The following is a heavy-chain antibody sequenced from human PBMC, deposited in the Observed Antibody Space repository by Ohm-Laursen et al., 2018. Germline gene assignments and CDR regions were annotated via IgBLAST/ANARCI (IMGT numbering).Heavy chain of an antibody. CDR1: GGSFSGYY. V-gene: IGHV4-34*01. D-gene: IGHD3-10*01. CDR3: AKHDKRGGAFDI. J-gene: IGHJ3*02. Sequence: SQTLSLTCAVYGGSFSGYYWNWIRQPPGKGLEWIGEINHSRSTMYNSSFKSPVTISGDTSTTQFSLKLNSVTAADTAVYYCAKHDKRGGAFDIWGQGTMVTVSS. CDR2: INHSRST.